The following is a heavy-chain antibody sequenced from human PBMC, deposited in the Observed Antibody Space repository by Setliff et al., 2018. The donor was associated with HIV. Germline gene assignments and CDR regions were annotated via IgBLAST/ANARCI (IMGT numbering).Heavy chain of an antibody. CDR2: THSSGDT. CDR3: ARGVAAAGALMDV. D-gene: IGHD6-13*01. Sequence: SETLSLTCTVSGASISYGGHFWVWIRQPAGKTLEWIGRTHSSGDTHYNPSLNSRVTMSLDTSKNQFSLEMTSVTAADTAVYYCARGVAAAGALMDVWGKGTTVTVSS. V-gene: IGHV4-4*07. CDR1: GASISYGGHF. J-gene: IGHJ6*03.